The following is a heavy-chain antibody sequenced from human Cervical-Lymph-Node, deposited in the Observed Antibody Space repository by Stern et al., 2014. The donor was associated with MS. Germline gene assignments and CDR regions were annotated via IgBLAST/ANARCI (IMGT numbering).Heavy chain of an antibody. CDR1: GFTFSSYG. J-gene: IGHJ6*02. CDR3: AKDHITGTAYYGMDV. V-gene: IGHV3-30*18. CDR2: ISYDGSNK. Sequence: VQLVESGGGVVQPGRSLRLSCAASGFTFSSYGMHWVRQAPGKGLEWVAVISYDGSNKYYADSVKGRFTISRDNSKNTLYLQMNSLRAEDTAVYYCAKDHITGTAYYGMDVWGQGTTVTVSS. D-gene: IGHD1-20*01.